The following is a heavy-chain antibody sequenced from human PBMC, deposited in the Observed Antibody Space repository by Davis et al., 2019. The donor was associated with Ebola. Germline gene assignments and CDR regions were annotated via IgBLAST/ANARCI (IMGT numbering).Heavy chain of an antibody. J-gene: IGHJ4*02. D-gene: IGHD1-26*01. CDR2: IYYSGST. CDR1: GGSISSDVYY. Sequence: MPSETLSLTCTVSGGSISSDVYYWNWVRQPPGKGLEWIGSIYYSGSTYYNASLKSRVTISVDTSMNQFSLKLSSVTAADTSVYFCARHTISGSYYRGPFDYWGQGTLVTVSS. V-gene: IGHV4-39*01. CDR3: ARHTISGSYYRGPFDY.